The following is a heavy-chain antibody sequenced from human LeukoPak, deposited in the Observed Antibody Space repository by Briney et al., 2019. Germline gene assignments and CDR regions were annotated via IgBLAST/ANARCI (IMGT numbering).Heavy chain of an antibody. V-gene: IGHV4-39*02. Sequence: PSETLSLTCTVSGGSISRSSYYWGWVRQSPGKGLEWIGEINHSGDTNYNPSLKSRLTISVDTSKNHVSLNLSSVTAADTAVYYCHLVRGGGYFDYWGQGILVTVSS. CDR3: HLVRGGGYFDY. CDR2: INHSGDT. D-gene: IGHD3-10*01. CDR1: GGSISRSSYY. J-gene: IGHJ4*02.